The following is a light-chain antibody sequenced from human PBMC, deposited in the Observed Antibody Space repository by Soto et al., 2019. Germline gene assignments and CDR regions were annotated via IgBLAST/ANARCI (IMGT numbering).Light chain of an antibody. CDR3: QTWGTGMRV. CDR2: LNSDGSH. J-gene: IGLJ2*01. V-gene: IGLV4-69*01. CDR1: SGHSSYA. Sequence: QLVLTQSPSASASLGASVKLTCTLSSGHSSYAIAWHQQQPEKGPRYLMKLNSDGSHSKGDGIPDRVSGSSSGAERYLTISSLQSEDEAEYYCQTWGTGMRVFGGGTKVTVL.